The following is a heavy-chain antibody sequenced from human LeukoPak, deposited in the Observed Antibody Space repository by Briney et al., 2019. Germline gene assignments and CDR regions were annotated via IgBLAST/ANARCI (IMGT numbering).Heavy chain of an antibody. J-gene: IGHJ4*02. D-gene: IGHD5-24*01. Sequence: GGPLRLSCAASGFTFSSYAMHWVRQAPGKGLEWVAVISYDGSKKYYADSVKGRFTISRDNSKNTLYLQMNSLRAEDTAVYYCAKDPGDGYNYNDYWGQGTLVTVSS. CDR2: ISYDGSKK. CDR3: AKDPGDGYNYNDY. CDR1: GFTFSSYA. V-gene: IGHV3-30-3*01.